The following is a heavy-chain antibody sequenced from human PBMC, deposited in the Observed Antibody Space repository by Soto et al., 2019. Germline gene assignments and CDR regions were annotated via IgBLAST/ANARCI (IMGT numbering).Heavy chain of an antibody. V-gene: IGHV1-18*01. CDR1: GYTFTSYG. CDR3: ARRVYYYDSSGYYYLDY. J-gene: IGHJ4*02. CDR2: ISAYNGNT. D-gene: IGHD3-22*01. Sequence: QVQLVQSGAEVKKPGASVKVSCKASGYTFTSYGISWVRQAPGQGLEWMGWISAYNGNTNYAQKLQGRVTMTTDTSTSTAYRELRSLRSDDTAVYYCARRVYYYDSSGYYYLDYWGQGTLVTVSS.